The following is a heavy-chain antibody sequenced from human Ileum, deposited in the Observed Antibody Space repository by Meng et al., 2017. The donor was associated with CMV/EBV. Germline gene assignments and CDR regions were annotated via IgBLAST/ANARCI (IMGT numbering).Heavy chain of an antibody. V-gene: IGHV3-11*06. J-gene: IGHJ4*02. Sequence: GQLLESGGGLCKPGGSLRLACAASGFTFSDYQINWIRQAPGKGLEWISYISESGIYTKYTDSVKGRFTISRDNDKDSVYLQMDSLRDEDTAVYFCAREGGPKRFDSWGQGTLVTASS. CDR3: AREGGPKRFDS. CDR2: ISESGIYT. D-gene: IGHD2-15*01. CDR1: GFTFSDYQ.